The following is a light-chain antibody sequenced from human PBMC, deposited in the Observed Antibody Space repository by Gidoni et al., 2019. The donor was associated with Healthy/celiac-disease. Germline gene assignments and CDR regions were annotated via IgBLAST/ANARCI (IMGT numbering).Light chain of an antibody. CDR3: QQYNSYPWT. CDR2: RAS. J-gene: IGKJ1*01. Sequence: DIQMTQSPSTLSASVGARVTIHCRASQSISSWLAWYQQKPGKATKLLIYRASSLESGVPSRFSGSGSGTEFTLTISSLQADDVATYYCQQYNSYPWTFGQGTKVEIK. V-gene: IGKV1-5*03. CDR1: QSISSW.